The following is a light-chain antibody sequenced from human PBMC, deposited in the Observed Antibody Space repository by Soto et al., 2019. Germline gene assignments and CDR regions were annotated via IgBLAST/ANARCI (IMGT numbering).Light chain of an antibody. CDR2: DVS. CDR3: CSFAGNYIYV. Sequence: QSVLTRPRSVSGSPGQSVTSSCTGTSSDVGGYNYVSWYLQHPGKAPKVMIYDVSKRPSGVPDRFSGSKSGNTASLTISGLQSEDEADYYCCSFAGNYIYVFGTGTKVTVL. CDR1: SSDVGGYNY. V-gene: IGLV2-11*01. J-gene: IGLJ1*01.